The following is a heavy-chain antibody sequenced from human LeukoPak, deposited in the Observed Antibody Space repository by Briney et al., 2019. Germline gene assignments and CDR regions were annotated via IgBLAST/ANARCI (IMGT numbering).Heavy chain of an antibody. Sequence: SETLSLTCTVSGGSISSYYWSWIRQPPGKGLEWIGYIYYSGSFNYNPSLKSRVTISVDTSKNQFSLKLSSVTASDTAVYYCARQGWFGELLSPLDYWGQGTLVTVSS. J-gene: IGHJ4*02. CDR2: IYYSGSF. CDR3: ARQGWFGELLSPLDY. CDR1: GGSISSYY. V-gene: IGHV4-59*08. D-gene: IGHD3-10*01.